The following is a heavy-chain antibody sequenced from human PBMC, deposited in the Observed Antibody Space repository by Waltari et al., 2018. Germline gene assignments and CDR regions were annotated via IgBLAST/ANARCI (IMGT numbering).Heavy chain of an antibody. V-gene: IGHV4-61*02. CDR1: GGSISSGSYY. D-gene: IGHD3-22*01. Sequence: QVQLQESGPGLVKPSQTLSLTCTVSGGSISSGSYYWSWIRQPAGKGLEWIGRIYTRGSTNYNPSLKGRVTISVDTSKNQFSLKLSSVTAADTAVYYCARDYDSSGYYYDAFDIWGQGTMVTVSS. CDR2: IYTRGST. J-gene: IGHJ3*02. CDR3: ARDYDSSGYYYDAFDI.